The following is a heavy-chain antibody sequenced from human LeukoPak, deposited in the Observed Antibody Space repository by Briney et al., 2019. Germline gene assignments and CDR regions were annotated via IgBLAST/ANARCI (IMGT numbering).Heavy chain of an antibody. CDR3: ARSPDSDRLDY. V-gene: IGHV4-38-2*02. Sequence: SETLSLTCTVSGDSISSGYYWGWIRQPPGKGLEWIGSIHHTGNTYYNPSLKSRVTISVDTSKNQFSLKLSSVTAADTAVYYCARSPDSDRLDYWGQGTLVTVSS. CDR1: GDSISSGYY. CDR2: IHHTGNT. J-gene: IGHJ4*02. D-gene: IGHD3-22*01.